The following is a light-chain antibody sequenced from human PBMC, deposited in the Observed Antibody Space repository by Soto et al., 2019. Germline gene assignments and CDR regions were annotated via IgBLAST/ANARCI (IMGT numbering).Light chain of an antibody. J-gene: IGLJ3*02. Sequence: QSALTQPASVSGSPGQSITISCTGTSNDVGGYDYVSWYQQHPGKAPKVMIYEVSYRPSGVPTRFSGSKSGNTASLTISGLQAEDEADYYCCSYTSSATRVFGGGTQLTVL. V-gene: IGLV2-14*01. CDR3: CSYTSSATRV. CDR1: SNDVGGYDY. CDR2: EVS.